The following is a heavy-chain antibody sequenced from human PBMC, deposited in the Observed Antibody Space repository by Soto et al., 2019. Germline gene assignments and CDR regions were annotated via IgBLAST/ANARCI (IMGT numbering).Heavy chain of an antibody. D-gene: IGHD2-8*01. V-gene: IGHV1-8*01. CDR3: AISTNASGDRH. CDR1: GYTFTSYD. J-gene: IGHJ4*02. CDR2: MNPNSGNT. Sequence: QVQLVQSGAEVKKPGASVKVSCKASGYTFTSYDINWGRQATGQGLEWMGWMNPNSGNTGYAQKFQGRVTMPRNTSTSTAYIELRSLRSEDTAVYYCAISTNASGDRHWGQGTLVTVSS.